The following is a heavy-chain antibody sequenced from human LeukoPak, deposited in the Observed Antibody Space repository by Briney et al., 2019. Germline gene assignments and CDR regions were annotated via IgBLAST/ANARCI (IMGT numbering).Heavy chain of an antibody. CDR1: GFTFSSYE. D-gene: IGHD2-8*01. Sequence: PGGSLRLSCAASGFTFSSYEMNWVRQAPGKGLEWVSYISSSNSYIYYADSVKGRFTISRDNAKNSLYLQMNTLRAEDTALYYCARGGRANGVYDAFDIWGQGTIVTVSS. CDR2: ISSSNSYI. CDR3: ARGGRANGVYDAFDI. J-gene: IGHJ3*02. V-gene: IGHV3-21*05.